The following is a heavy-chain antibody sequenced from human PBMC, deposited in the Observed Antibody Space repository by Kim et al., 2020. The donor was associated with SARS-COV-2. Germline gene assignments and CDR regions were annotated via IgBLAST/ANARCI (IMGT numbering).Heavy chain of an antibody. V-gene: IGHV4-59*01. CDR2: IYYSGST. Sequence: SETLSLTCTVSGGSISSYYWSWIRQPPGKRLEWIGYIYYSGSTNYNPSLKSRVTISVDTSKNQFSLKLSSVTAADTAVYYCARAPRSPDSSGYYYEVGPHFFDIWGQGTMVTVSS. J-gene: IGHJ3*02. D-gene: IGHD3-22*01. CDR3: ARAPRSPDSSGYYYEVGPHFFDI. CDR1: GGSISSYY.